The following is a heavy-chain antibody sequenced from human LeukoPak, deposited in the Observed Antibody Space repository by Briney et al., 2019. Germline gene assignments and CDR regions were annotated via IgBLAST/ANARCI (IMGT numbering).Heavy chain of an antibody. CDR1: GFTFSSYA. CDR2: ISGSGGST. V-gene: IGHV3-23*01. D-gene: IGHD5-18*01. CDR3: AKDKKYSYGGDFDY. J-gene: IGHJ4*02. Sequence: GGSLRLSCAASGFTFSSYAMSWVRQAPGKGLEWVSAISGSGGSTYYADSVKGRFTISRDNSKNTLYLQMNSLRAEDTAVYYSAKDKKYSYGGDFDYWGQGTLVTVSS.